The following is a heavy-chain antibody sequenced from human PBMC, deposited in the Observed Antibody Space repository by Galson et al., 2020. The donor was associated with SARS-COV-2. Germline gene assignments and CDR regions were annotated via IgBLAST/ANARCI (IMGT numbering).Heavy chain of an antibody. D-gene: IGHD5-12*01. CDR3: ARDLLGRWLQLHAFDI. CDR2: ISSSGSTI. J-gene: IGHJ3*02. Sequence: NSGGSLRISCAASGFTFSDYYMSWIRQAPGKGLEWVSYISSSGSTIYYADSVKGRFTISRDNAKNSLYLQMNSLRAEDTAVYYCARDLLGRWLQLHAFDIWGQGTMVTVSS. V-gene: IGHV3-11*01. CDR1: GFTFSDYY.